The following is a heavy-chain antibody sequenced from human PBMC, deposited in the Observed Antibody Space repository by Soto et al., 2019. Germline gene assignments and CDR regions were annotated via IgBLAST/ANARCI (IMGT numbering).Heavy chain of an antibody. J-gene: IGHJ5*02. D-gene: IGHD2-15*01. V-gene: IGHV1-24*01. CDR2: FDPEDGET. Sequence: ASVKVSCKVSGYTLTELSMHWVRQAPGKGLEWMGGFDPEDGETIYAQKFQGRVTMTEDTSTDTAYMELSSLRSEDTAVYYCARTGPYCSGGSCYPGYWFDPWGQGTLVTVSS. CDR1: GYTLTELS. CDR3: ARTGPYCSGGSCYPGYWFDP.